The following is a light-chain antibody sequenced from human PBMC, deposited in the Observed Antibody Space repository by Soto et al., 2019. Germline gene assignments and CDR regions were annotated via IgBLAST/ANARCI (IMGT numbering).Light chain of an antibody. J-gene: IGKJ1*01. CDR3: LQDINYPWT. CDR1: QTISSW. Sequence: DIQMTQSPSTLYGSVGDRVTITCRASQTISSWLAWYQQKPGKAPKLLIYKASTLKSGVPPRFSGSGSGTDFTLAISSLQPEDSATYYCLQDINYPWTFGQGTKVDIK. V-gene: IGKV1-5*03. CDR2: KAS.